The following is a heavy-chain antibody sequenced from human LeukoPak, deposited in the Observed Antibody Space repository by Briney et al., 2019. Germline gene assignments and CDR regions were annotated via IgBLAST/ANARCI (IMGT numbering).Heavy chain of an antibody. CDR3: AREYSMDYFRGPFDAFDI. CDR1: GYTFTGSY. J-gene: IGHJ3*02. Sequence: GASVKVSCKASGYTFTGSYMHWVRQAPGQGLEWMGWIDPNSGGTNYAQKFEGRVTMNRDTSISTAYMDLSRLRSDDTAVYYCAREYSMDYFRGPFDAFDIWGQGTMVTVSS. D-gene: IGHD3-10*01. V-gene: IGHV1-2*02. CDR2: IDPNSGGT.